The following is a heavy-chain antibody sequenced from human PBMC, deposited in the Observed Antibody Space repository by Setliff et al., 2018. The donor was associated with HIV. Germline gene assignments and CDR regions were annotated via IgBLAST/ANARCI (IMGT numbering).Heavy chain of an antibody. CDR2: ISYSTGYI. J-gene: IGHJ4*02. CDR1: GFTFSSYT. V-gene: IGHV3-21*04. CDR3: VREGLWFGESH. Sequence: PGGSLRLSCAASGFTFSSYTMNWVRQAPGKGLEWVSSISYSTGYIYYADSVKGRFTISRDNAKSSLYLQMNSLRAEDTAIYYCVREGLWFGESHWGQGTLVTVSS. D-gene: IGHD3-10*01.